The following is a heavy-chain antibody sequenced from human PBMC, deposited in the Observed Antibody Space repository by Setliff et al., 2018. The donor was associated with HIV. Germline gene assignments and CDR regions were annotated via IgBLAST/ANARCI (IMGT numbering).Heavy chain of an antibody. D-gene: IGHD3-3*01. CDR1: GGSISSNNYY. J-gene: IGHJ4*02. V-gene: IGHV4-39*07. CDR3: ARGVNFDY. Sequence: SETLSLTCTVSGGSISSNNYYWGWIRQPPGKGLEWIGSINYSGSTYQNPSLKSRVTISADTSRNQFSLKLTSVTAADTAIYYCARGVNFDYWGQGTQVTVSS. CDR2: INYSGST.